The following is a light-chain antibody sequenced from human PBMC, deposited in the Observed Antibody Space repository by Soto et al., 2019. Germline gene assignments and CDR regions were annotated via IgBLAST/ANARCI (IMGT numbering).Light chain of an antibody. Sequence: DIQMTQSPSSLSASVGDRVTITCRASQSVGNYLNWYQQKPGKAPKLLIYAASSLLSMVPSRFSGSASGTAFTLTISSLQPEDCATYYCQQSRSYPHTFGQGTNLEIK. CDR2: AAS. V-gene: IGKV1-39*01. CDR1: QSVGNY. CDR3: QQSRSYPHT. J-gene: IGKJ2*01.